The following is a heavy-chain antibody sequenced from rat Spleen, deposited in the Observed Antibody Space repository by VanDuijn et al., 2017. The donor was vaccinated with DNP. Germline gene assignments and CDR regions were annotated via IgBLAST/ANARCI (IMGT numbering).Heavy chain of an antibody. CDR1: GFTFSNYY. Sequence: EVQLVESGGGLVQPGRSLKLSCAASGFTFSNYYMAWVRQAPKKGLEWVATISTSGSRAYYRDSVRGRSTVSRDNAKSTLYLQMNSLRSEDTATYYCTSNPHIRTAAPFDYWGQGAMVTVSS. D-gene: IGHD3-8*01. CDR2: ISTSGSRA. V-gene: IGHV5-27*01. CDR3: TSNPHIRTAAPFDY. J-gene: IGHJ2*01.